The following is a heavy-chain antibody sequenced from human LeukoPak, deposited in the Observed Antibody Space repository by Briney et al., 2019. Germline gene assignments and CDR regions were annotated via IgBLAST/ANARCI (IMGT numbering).Heavy chain of an antibody. CDR1: GYTFTGYY. CDR2: INPNSGGT. D-gene: IGHD3-10*01. V-gene: IGHV1-2*02. J-gene: IGHJ5*02. CDR3: ARDDQVLWFGEFLNWFDP. Sequence: ASVKVSCKASGYTFTGYYMHWVRQAPGQGLEWMGWINPNSGGTNYAQKFQGRVTMTRDTSISTAYMELSRLRSDDTAVYYCARDDQVLWFGEFLNWFDPWGQGTLVTVSS.